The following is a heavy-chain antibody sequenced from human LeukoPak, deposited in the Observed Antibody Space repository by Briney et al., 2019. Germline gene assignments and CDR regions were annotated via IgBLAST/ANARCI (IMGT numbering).Heavy chain of an antibody. CDR3: ARCGLYSSTWRPFDI. Sequence: PGGSLRLSCAASGFTFSSYEMNWVRQAPGKGLEWVSYISSSGSTIYYADSVKGRFTISRGNAKNSLYLQMNSLRAEDTAVYYCARCGLYSSTWRPFDIWGQGTMVTVSS. CDR2: ISSSGSTI. CDR1: GFTFSSYE. D-gene: IGHD6-13*01. V-gene: IGHV3-48*03. J-gene: IGHJ3*02.